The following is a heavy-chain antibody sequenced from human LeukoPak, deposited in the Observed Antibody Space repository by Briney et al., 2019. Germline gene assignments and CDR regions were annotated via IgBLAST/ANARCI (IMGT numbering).Heavy chain of an antibody. V-gene: IGHV1-18*01. CDR2: LSGYSDNT. D-gene: IGHD6-25*01. CDR1: GYILHRCG. Sequence: ASLNPHLKTPGYILHRCGICLVRQPPAPRLGSRVYLSGYSDNTNYAQKVQGRVTLTTDTYTRTVYMALRSLRSDDTAVYYCPRHLPYRSAPKTPIDYGGQGTLVTVSS. J-gene: IGHJ4*02. CDR3: PRHLPYRSAPKTPIDY.